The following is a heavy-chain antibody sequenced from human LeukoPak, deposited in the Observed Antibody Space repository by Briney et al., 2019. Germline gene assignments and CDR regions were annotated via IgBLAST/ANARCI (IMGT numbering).Heavy chain of an antibody. CDR3: VRSGYDYDWFDP. CDR1: GYTLTELS. V-gene: IGHV1-24*01. CDR2: FDPEDGET. Sequence: ASVKVSCKVSGYTLTELSMHWVRQAPGKGLEWMGGFDPEDGETIYAQKFQGRVTMTEDTSTDTAYMELSSLRSEDTAVYYCVRSGYDYDWFDPWGQGTLVTVSS. D-gene: IGHD5-12*01. J-gene: IGHJ5*02.